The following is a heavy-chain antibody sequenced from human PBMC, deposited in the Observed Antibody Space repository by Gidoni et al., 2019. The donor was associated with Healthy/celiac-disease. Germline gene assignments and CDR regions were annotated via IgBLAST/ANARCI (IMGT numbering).Heavy chain of an antibody. CDR1: GFTFRGSA. J-gene: IGHJ5*02. CDR2: IRSKANSYAT. CDR3: TRKIGAATTTYRSGFDP. V-gene: IGHV3-73*01. D-gene: IGHD5-12*01. Sequence: EVQLVESGGGLVQPGGSLKLSCAASGFTFRGSAMHWVRQAAGKGLEWVGSIRSKANSYATAYAASVKGRFTISRDDSKNTAYLQMNSLKTEDTAVYYCTRKIGAATTTYRSGFDPWGQGTLVTVSS.